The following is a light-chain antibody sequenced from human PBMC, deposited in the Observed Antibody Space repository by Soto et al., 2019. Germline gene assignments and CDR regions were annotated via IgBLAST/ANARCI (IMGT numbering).Light chain of an antibody. CDR2: GSS. CDR3: QQYNNWPQT. V-gene: IGKV3-15*01. Sequence: IVMTQSPATLSVSPGERATLSCMASQSVSSNLAWYHQKVGQAPRLLIYGSSTRATGIPARFSGSGSGTEFTLTISSLQSEDFAVYYCQQYNNWPQTFGQGTKVDIK. J-gene: IGKJ1*01. CDR1: QSVSSN.